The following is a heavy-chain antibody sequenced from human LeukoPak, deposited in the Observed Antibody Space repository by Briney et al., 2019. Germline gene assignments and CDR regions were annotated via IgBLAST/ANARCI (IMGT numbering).Heavy chain of an antibody. V-gene: IGHV3-11*05. CDR1: GFTFSDYY. CDR2: ISSSSPYT. J-gene: IGHJ6*02. Sequence: GGSLRLSCAASGFTFSDYYMSWIRQAPGKGLEWVSYISSSSPYTNYADSVKGRLTISRDNARNSLYMQMNSLRAEATAVYYCARDRYFDYNGMDVWGQGTTGSVS. CDR3: ARDRYFDYNGMDV.